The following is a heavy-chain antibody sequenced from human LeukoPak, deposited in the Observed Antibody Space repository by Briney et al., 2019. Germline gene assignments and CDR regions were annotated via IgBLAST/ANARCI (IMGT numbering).Heavy chain of an antibody. J-gene: IGHJ3*02. CDR3: ARVGPIVATIDDAFDI. V-gene: IGHV4-34*01. D-gene: IGHD5-12*01. CDR2: INHSGST. Sequence: PSGTLSLTSAVYGGSFSGYYWSWIRQPPGKGLEWIGEINHSGSTNYNPSLKSRVTISVDTSKNQFSLKLSSVTAADTAVYYCARVGPIVATIDDAFDIWGQGTMVTVSS. CDR1: GGSFSGYY.